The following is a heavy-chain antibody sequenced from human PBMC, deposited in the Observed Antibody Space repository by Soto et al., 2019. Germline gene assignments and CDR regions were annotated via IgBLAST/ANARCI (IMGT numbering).Heavy chain of an antibody. Sequence: PSQTLSLTCAISGDSVSSNSAAWNWIRQSPSRGLEWLGRTYYRSKWYNDYAVSVKSRITINPDTSKNQFSLQLNSVTPEDTAVYYCARVLNAGSLPHRYYMDVWGKGTTVTVSS. CDR2: TYYRSKWYN. CDR1: GDSVSSNSAA. CDR3: ARVLNAGSLPHRYYMDV. J-gene: IGHJ6*03. V-gene: IGHV6-1*01. D-gene: IGHD3-10*01.